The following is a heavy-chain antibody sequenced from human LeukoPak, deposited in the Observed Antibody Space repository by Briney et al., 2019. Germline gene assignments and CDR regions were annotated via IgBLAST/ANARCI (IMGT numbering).Heavy chain of an antibody. J-gene: IGHJ3*02. CDR1: GFTFSSYS. D-gene: IGHD1-26*01. CDR3: ARNIVGATTIGDAFDI. V-gene: IGHV3-21*01. CDR2: ISSSSSYI. Sequence: GGSLRLSCAASGFTFSSYSMNWVRQAPGKGLEWVSSISSSSSYIYYADSVKGRFTISRDNAKNSLYLQMNSLRAEDTAVYYCARNIVGATTIGDAFDIWGQGTMVTVSS.